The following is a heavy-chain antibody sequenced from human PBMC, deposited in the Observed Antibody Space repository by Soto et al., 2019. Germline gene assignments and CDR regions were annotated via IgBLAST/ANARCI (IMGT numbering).Heavy chain of an antibody. J-gene: IGHJ1*01. CDR2: ISYDGSNK. D-gene: IGHD2-15*01. CDR3: ARDRSYPYCSGGSCYPLYFQH. CDR1: GFTFSSYA. Sequence: PGGSLRLSCAASGFTFSSYAMHWVRQAPGKGLEWVAVISYDGSNKYYADSVKGRFTITRDNSKNTLYLQMNSLRAEDTAVYYCARDRSYPYCSGGSCYPLYFQHWGQGTLVTVSS. V-gene: IGHV3-30-3*01.